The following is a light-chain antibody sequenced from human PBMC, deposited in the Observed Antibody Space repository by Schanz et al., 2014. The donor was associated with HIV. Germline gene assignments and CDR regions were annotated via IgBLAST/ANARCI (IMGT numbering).Light chain of an antibody. CDR3: QSFDSSLNGVV. V-gene: IGLV1-44*01. CDR2: SNN. CDR1: SSNIGSNT. Sequence: QSVLTQPPSASGTPGQRVTISCSGSSSNIGSNTVNWYQQLPGTAPKLLIYSNNQRPSGVPARFSGSKSGSSASLAISGLQAEDEADYFCQSFDSSLNGVVFGGGTKLTVL. J-gene: IGLJ3*02.